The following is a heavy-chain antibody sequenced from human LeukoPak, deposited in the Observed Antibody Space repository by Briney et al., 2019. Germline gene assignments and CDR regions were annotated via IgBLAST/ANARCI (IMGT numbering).Heavy chain of an antibody. Sequence: SETLSLTCTVSGGSISSGDYYWSWIRQPPGKGLEWIGNIYYTGSTYYSPSLKSRLTISVDTSKNQFSLKLNSVTAADTAIYYCARLDRRNDYNGFDFWGQGILVTVSS. CDR2: IYYTGST. CDR1: GGSISSGDYY. D-gene: IGHD5-24*01. J-gene: IGHJ4*02. V-gene: IGHV4-39*01. CDR3: ARLDRRNDYNGFDF.